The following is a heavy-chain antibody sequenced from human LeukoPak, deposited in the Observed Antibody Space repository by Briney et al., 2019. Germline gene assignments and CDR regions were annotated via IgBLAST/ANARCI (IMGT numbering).Heavy chain of an antibody. Sequence: ASVKVSCKTSGYTFTSYGIIWVRQAPGQGLEWMGWISAYNGNTDYAQKLQGRVTMTTDTSTSTAYMELRSLRSDDTAVYYCARIPPLYCSSTTCYGGNDYWGQGTLVTVSS. V-gene: IGHV1-18*01. J-gene: IGHJ4*02. CDR1: GYTFTSYG. D-gene: IGHD2-2*01. CDR3: ARIPPLYCSSTTCYGGNDY. CDR2: ISAYNGNT.